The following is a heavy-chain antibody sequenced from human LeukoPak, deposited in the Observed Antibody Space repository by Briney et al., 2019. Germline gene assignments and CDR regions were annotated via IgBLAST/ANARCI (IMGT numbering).Heavy chain of an antibody. CDR1: GFIVSSNY. CDR2: IYSDGKT. Sequence: GGSLRLSCAASGFIVSSNYMTWIRQAPGKGLEWVSVIYSDGKTYYADSVKGRFTISRDNSKNTLYLQMNSLRAEDTAVYYCAKDKQIYDSLDSWGQGTLVTVSS. J-gene: IGHJ4*02. V-gene: IGHV3-53*01. CDR3: AKDKQIYDSLDS. D-gene: IGHD3-3*01.